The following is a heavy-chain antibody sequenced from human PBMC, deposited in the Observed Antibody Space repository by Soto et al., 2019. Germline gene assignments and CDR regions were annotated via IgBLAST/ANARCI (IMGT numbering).Heavy chain of an antibody. Sequence: EVQLVESGGGLVKPGGSLRLSYAASGFTFSSYSMNWVRQAPGKGLEWVSSISSSSSYIYYADSVKGRFTISRDNAKNSLYLQMNSLRAEDTAVYYCARDSGYGGKYYYYYGMDVWGQGTTVTVSS. J-gene: IGHJ6*02. CDR3: ARDSGYGGKYYYYYGMDV. CDR1: GFTFSSYS. D-gene: IGHD2-15*01. V-gene: IGHV3-21*01. CDR2: ISSSSSYI.